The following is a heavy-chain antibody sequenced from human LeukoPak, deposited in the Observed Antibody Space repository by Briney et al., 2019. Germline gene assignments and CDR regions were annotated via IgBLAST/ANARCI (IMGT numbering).Heavy chain of an antibody. Sequence: PGGSLRLSCAASGFTFDDYAMHWVRQAPGKGLEWVSLISWDGGSTYYADSVKGRFTISRDNSKNSLYLQMNSLRAEDTALYYCAKDKSRDDFWSGYYPYWGQGTLVTLSS. D-gene: IGHD3-3*01. CDR3: AKDKSRDDFWSGYYPY. V-gene: IGHV3-43D*03. CDR2: ISWDGGST. J-gene: IGHJ4*02. CDR1: GFTFDDYA.